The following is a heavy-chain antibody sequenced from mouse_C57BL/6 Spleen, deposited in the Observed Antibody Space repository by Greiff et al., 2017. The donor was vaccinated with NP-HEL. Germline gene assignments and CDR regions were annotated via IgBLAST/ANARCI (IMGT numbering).Heavy chain of an antibody. D-gene: IGHD1-1*01. CDR2: IHPNSGST. J-gene: IGHJ4*01. CDR1: GYTFTSYW. Sequence: QVQLKQPGAELVKPGASVKLSCKASGYTFTSYWMHWVKQRPGQGLEWIGMIHPNSGSTNYNEKFKSKATLTVDKSSSTAYMQLSSLTSEDSAVYYCARGDYYGSSYGYAMDYWGQGTSVTVSS. CDR3: ARGDYYGSSYGYAMDY. V-gene: IGHV1-64*01.